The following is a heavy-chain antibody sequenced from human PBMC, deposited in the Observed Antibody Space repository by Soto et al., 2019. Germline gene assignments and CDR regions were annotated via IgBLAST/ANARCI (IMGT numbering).Heavy chain of an antibody. D-gene: IGHD6-13*01. V-gene: IGHV3-23*01. CDR2: VSASGRNT. CDR1: GFTFSTYA. CDR3: AKTIRGGYSSSWYYFDY. J-gene: IGHJ4*02. Sequence: GGSLRLSCAASGFTFSTYAMAWVRQAPGKGLEWVSGVSASGRNTDYTDPVKGRFYISRDNSKNTLYLQINSLRAEDTAVYYCAKTIRGGYSSSWYYFDYWGQGTLVTVSS.